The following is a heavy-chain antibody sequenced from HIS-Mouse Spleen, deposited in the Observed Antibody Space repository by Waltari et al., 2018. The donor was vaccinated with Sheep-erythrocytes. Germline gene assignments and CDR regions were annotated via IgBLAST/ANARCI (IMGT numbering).Heavy chain of an antibody. J-gene: IGHJ3*02. CDR3: ARDSTSDAFDI. Sequence: EVQLVESGGGLVKPVGSLRLSCAASGFPSSSSSMNWIRQAPGKGLEWVSSISSSSSYIYYADSVKGRFTISRDNAKNSLYLQMNSLRAEDTAVYYCARDSTSDAFDIWGQGTMVTVSS. V-gene: IGHV3-21*01. CDR2: ISSSSSYI. CDR1: GFPSSSSS. D-gene: IGHD6-6*01.